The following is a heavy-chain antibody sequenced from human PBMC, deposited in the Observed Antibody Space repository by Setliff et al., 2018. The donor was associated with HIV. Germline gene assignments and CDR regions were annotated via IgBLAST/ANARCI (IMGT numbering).Heavy chain of an antibody. J-gene: IGHJ3*02. D-gene: IGHD2-8*02. CDR3: ARDLVAAFDI. V-gene: IGHV4-31*03. CDR1: GHSITSGRYF. CDR2: IYSTGST. Sequence: PSETLSLTCTVSGHSITSGRYFWSWIRQRPGKGLEWLGYIYSTGSTYYNPSLKSRLTISVDTSKNQFSLKLSSVTAADTAVYYCARDLVAAFDIWGQGTMVTVSS.